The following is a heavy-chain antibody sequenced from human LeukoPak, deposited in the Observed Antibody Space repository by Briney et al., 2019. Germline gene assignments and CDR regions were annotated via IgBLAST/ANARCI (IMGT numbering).Heavy chain of an antibody. D-gene: IGHD6-25*01. J-gene: IGHJ4*02. V-gene: IGHV4-38-2*02. Sequence: SETLSLTCTVSGYSISTGYYWDWIRQPPGKGLEWIGTFYHGGSTYYNPSLKSRVTISVDTSKNQFSLNLTSVTAADTAVYYCARGPSSAYWGQGTLVTVSS. CDR3: ARGPSSAY. CDR1: GYSISTGYY. CDR2: FYHGGST.